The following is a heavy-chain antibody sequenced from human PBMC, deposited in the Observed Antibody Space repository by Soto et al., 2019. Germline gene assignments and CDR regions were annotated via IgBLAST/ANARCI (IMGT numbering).Heavy chain of an antibody. V-gene: IGHV4-4*02. J-gene: IGHJ5*02. CDR2: IYHSGST. Sequence: TLSLTCAVSGGSISSSNWWSWVRQPPGKGLEWIGEIYHSGSTNYNPSLKSRVTISVDKSKNQFSLKLSSVTAADTAVYYCAREGDGYNSNWFDPWGQGTLVTVSS. D-gene: IGHD5-12*01. CDR1: GGSISSSNW. CDR3: AREGDGYNSNWFDP.